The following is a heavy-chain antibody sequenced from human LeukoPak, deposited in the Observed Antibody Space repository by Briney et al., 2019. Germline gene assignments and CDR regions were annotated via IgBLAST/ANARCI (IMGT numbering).Heavy chain of an antibody. D-gene: IGHD6-6*01. V-gene: IGHV1-69*04. Sequence: GASVKVSCKASGGTFSSYAISWVRQAPGQGLEWMGRIIPILGIANYAQKFQGRVTITADKSTSTAYMELSSLRSEDTAVYYCARDRATEYKENYYYYYGMDVWGQGTTVTVSS. J-gene: IGHJ6*02. CDR1: GGTFSSYA. CDR3: ARDRATEYKENYYYYYGMDV. CDR2: IIPILGIA.